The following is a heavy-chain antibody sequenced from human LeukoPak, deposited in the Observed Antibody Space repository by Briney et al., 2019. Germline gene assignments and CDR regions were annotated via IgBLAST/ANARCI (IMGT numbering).Heavy chain of an antibody. V-gene: IGHV3-23*01. CDR3: ANLEIVGATGRDY. J-gene: IGHJ4*02. D-gene: IGHD1-26*01. CDR2: ISGSGGST. Sequence: GGSLRLSCAASGFTFNNYAMSWVRQAPGKGLEWVSAISGSGGSTYYADSVKGRFTISRDNSKNTLYLQMNSLRAEDTAVYYCANLEIVGATGRDYWGQGTLVTVSS. CDR1: GFTFNNYA.